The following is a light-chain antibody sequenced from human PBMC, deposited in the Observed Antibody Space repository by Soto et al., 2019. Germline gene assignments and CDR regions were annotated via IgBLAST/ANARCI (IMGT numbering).Light chain of an antibody. CDR1: QSISTW. V-gene: IGKV1-5*01. CDR2: DAS. J-gene: IGKJ1*01. CDR3: QQYSSDSLT. Sequence: DIQMTQSPSTLSASVGDRVTITCRASQSISTWLACYQQQPGNAPKLLIFDASKLESGVPSRFSGSGSGTEFTLTIDSLQPDDFATYYCQQYSSDSLTFGQGTELDIK.